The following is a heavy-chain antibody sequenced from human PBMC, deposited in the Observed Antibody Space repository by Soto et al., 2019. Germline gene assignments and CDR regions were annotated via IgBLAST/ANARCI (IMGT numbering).Heavy chain of an antibody. J-gene: IGHJ4*02. CDR3: ARDGTRLSSWYDY. CDR1: GFTFSSYS. CDR2: ISSSSSTI. D-gene: IGHD6-13*01. Sequence: SLRLACAASGFTFSSYSMNWVRQAPEKGLEWVSYISSSSSTIYYADSVKGRFTISRDNAKNSLYLQMNSLRDEDTAVYYCARDGTRLSSWYDYWGQGTLVTVSS. V-gene: IGHV3-48*02.